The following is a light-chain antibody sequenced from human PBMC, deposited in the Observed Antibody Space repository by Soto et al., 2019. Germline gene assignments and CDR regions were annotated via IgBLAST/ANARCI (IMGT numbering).Light chain of an antibody. CDR1: SSNIGGTNY. CDR3: AAWDDSMNGYV. V-gene: IGLV1-44*01. CDR2: SSN. Sequence: QSVLTQPPSASGTPGQRVFISCSGSSSNIGGTNYAYWYQQLPGAAPKLLIYSSNQRPSGVPDRFSDSKSGTSASLAISGLQSEDEADYYCAAWDDSMNGYVFGTGTKVTVL. J-gene: IGLJ1*01.